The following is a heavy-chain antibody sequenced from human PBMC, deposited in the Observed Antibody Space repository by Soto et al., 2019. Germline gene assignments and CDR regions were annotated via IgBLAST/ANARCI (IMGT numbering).Heavy chain of an antibody. V-gene: IGHV4-61*01. D-gene: IGHD2-2*01. Sequence: PSETLSLTCTVSGGSVSSGSYHWSWIRQPPGKGLEWIGYIYYSGSTNYNPSLKSRVTISVDTSKNQFSLKLSSVTAADTAVYYCARVVPDVVVPAATVLDYWRQGTLVIVSS. CDR1: GGSVSSGSYH. J-gene: IGHJ4*02. CDR2: IYYSGST. CDR3: ARVVPDVVVPAATVLDY.